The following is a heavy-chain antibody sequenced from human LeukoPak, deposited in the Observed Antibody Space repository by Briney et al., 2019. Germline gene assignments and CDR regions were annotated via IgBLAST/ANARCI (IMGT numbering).Heavy chain of an antibody. CDR3: ARGTLDAFDI. CDR1: GVSIRSGTFY. CDR2: MHYSGRT. Sequence: SETLSLTCTVSGVSIRSGTFYWAWIRQPPGKGLEWIATMHYSGRTYNNPSLRSRVTISMDTSKNEFSLKLSSVTAADTAVYYCARGTLDAFDIWGQGTMVTVSS. V-gene: IGHV4-39*07. J-gene: IGHJ3*02.